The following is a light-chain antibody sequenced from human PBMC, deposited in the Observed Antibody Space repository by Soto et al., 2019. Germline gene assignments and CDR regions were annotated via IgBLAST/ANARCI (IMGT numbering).Light chain of an antibody. V-gene: IGKV3-11*01. CDR3: QQRRYWQVT. J-gene: IGKJ5*01. Sequence: ELVFSQSPATLCFSSGERATLSCRASQTVSSSLAWYQQKPGQAPRLLIYEASNRATGIPARFSGSGSGADFTLTISSLEPEDFAVYYCQQRRYWQVTFGQGTRREIK. CDR1: QTVSSS. CDR2: EAS.